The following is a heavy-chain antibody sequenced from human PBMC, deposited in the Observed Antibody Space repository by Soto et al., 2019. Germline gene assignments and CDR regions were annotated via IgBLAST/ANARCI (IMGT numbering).Heavy chain of an antibody. V-gene: IGHV3-30*18. CDR3: AKVALRWLQFCPHDY. CDR2: ISYDGSNK. CDR1: GFTFSSYG. J-gene: IGHJ4*02. Sequence: QVQLVESGGGVVQPGRSLRLSCAASGFTFSSYGMHWVRQAPGKGLEWVAVISYDGSNKYYADSVKGRFTISRDNSKNTLYLQMNSLRAEDTAVYYCAKVALRWLQFCPHDYWGQGTLVTVSS. D-gene: IGHD5-12*01.